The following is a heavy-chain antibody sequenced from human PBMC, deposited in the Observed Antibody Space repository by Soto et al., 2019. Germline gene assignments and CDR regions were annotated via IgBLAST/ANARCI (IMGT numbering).Heavy chain of an antibody. CDR3: AGGPGSYSTSYHFDF. V-gene: IGHV4-4*02. CDR2: IFHSGST. CDR1: GGSISGSNW. D-gene: IGHD1-26*01. J-gene: IGHJ4*02. Sequence: PSETLSLTCAVSGGSISGSNWWSWVRQTPEKGLEWIGEIFHSGSTNYNPSLKSRVTISVDKSNKQFSLKLSSETAADTAVYYCAGGPGSYSTSYHFDFWGQGTLVTVSS.